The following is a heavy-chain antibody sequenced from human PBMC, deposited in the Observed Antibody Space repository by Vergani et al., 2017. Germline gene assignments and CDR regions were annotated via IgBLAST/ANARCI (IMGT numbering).Heavy chain of an antibody. CDR2: INPSGGST. D-gene: IGHD5-24*01. CDR3: ARDRSRDGYFDY. V-gene: IGHV1-46*01. J-gene: IGHJ4*02. CDR1: GYTFTGYY. Sequence: QVQLVQSGAEVKKPGASVKVSCKASGYTFTGYYMHWVRQAPGQGLEWMGIINPSGGSTSYAQKFQGRVTMTRDTSTSTVYMELSSLRSEDTAVYYCARDRSRDGYFDYWGQGTLVTVSS.